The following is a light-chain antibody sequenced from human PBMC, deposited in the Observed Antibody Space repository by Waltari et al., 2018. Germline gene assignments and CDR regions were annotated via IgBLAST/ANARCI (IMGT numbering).Light chain of an antibody. CDR1: QSVDTY. CDR2: AAS. Sequence: EIVLTQSPATLSLSPGERATLSCRASQSVDTYLALYQHKPGQVPRLLIYAASNRATGIPARFSGSGSGADFTLIISSLEPEDFAVYYCHQRSNWPLTFGGGTKVEIK. CDR3: HQRSNWPLT. J-gene: IGKJ4*01. V-gene: IGKV3-11*01.